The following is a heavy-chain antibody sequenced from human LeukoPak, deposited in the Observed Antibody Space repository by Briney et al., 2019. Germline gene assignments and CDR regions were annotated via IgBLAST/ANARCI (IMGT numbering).Heavy chain of an antibody. CDR1: GGSISSYY. Sequence: PSETLSLTCTVSGGSISSYYWSWIRQPPGKGLEWIGNIYYSGSTNYNPSLKSRVTISVDTSKNQFSLKLTSVTAADTAVYYCARESSSSWSGYFQHWGQGTLVTVSS. CDR3: ARESSSSWSGYFQH. CDR2: IYYSGST. V-gene: IGHV4-59*01. J-gene: IGHJ1*01. D-gene: IGHD6-13*01.